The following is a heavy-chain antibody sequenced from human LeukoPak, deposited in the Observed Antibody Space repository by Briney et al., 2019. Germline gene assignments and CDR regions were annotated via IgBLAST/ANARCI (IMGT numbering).Heavy chain of an antibody. V-gene: IGHV3-23*01. Sequence: PGGSLRLSCAASGFTFSSYAMSWVRQAPGKGLEWVSAISGSGGSTYYADSVKGRFTISRDNSKNTLYLQMNSLRAEDTAVYYCAKDRVALAGTRAPFDYWGEGTLVTVSS. CDR1: GFTFSSYA. CDR2: ISGSGGST. CDR3: AKDRVALAGTRAPFDY. J-gene: IGHJ4*02. D-gene: IGHD6-19*01.